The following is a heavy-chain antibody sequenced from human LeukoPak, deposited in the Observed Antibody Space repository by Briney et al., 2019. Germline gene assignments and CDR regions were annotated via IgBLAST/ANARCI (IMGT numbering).Heavy chain of an antibody. CDR1: GGSISSSSYY. Sequence: PSETLSLTCTVSGGSISSSSYYWGWIRQPPGKGLEWIGSIYYSGSTYYNPSLKSRVTISVDTSKNQFSLKLSSVTAADTAVYYCASRESQMSHGLSLYYYGMDVWGQGTTVTVSS. J-gene: IGHJ6*02. CDR2: IYYSGST. CDR3: ASRESQMSHGLSLYYYGMDV. D-gene: IGHD5-18*01. V-gene: IGHV4-39*01.